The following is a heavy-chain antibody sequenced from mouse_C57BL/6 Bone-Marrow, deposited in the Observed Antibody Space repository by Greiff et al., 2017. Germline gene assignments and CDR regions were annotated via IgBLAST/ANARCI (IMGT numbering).Heavy chain of an antibody. J-gene: IGHJ1*03. D-gene: IGHD4-1*01. CDR2: INPYNGGT. CDR1: GYTFTDYY. Sequence: EVQLQQSGPVLVKPGASVKMSCKASGYTFTDYYMNWVKQSHGKSLEWIGVINPYNGGTSYNQKFKGKATLTVDKSSSTADMELTSLTSEDSAVYYGAANWDWYFDVWGTGTTVTVSS. CDR3: AANWDWYFDV. V-gene: IGHV1-19*01.